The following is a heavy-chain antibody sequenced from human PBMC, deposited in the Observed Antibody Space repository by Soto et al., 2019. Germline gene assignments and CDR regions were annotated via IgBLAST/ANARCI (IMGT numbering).Heavy chain of an antibody. J-gene: IGHJ6*02. CDR3: AREYRRRYGMDV. D-gene: IGHD2-2*02. CDR1: GDSMGNYQ. Sequence: SETLSLTCTVSGDSMGNYQWTWMRQPPGKGLERIGYISYIGSTSQDPSLQGRVTILVDTSKNQFSLNLSSVSAADTAVYYCAREYRRRYGMDVWGQGTTVTVSS. CDR2: ISYIGST. V-gene: IGHV4-59*01.